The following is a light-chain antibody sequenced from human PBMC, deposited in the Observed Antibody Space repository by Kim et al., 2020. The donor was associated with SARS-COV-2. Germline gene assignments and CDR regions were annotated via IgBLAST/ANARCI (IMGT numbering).Light chain of an antibody. V-gene: IGLV3-1*01. Sequence: PGHTASIPCSGDKLGDKYASWYQQKPGQSPVLVMYEDSQRPSGIPERLSGSNSGNTATLTISGTQAVDEADYYCQAWDSSTAGVVFGGGTQLTVL. CDR3: QAWDSSTAGVV. CDR2: EDS. CDR1: KLGDKY. J-gene: IGLJ2*01.